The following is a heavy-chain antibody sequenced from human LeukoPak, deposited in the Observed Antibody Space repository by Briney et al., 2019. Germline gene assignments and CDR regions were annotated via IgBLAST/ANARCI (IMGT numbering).Heavy chain of an antibody. CDR1: GFTFSGYW. V-gene: IGHV3-7*01. J-gene: IGHJ4*02. Sequence: PGGSLRLSCAASGFTFSGYWMSWVRQAPGKGLEWVANINLDGSVIHYVDSAKGRFTISRDNAKNSLYLQMNYLRAKDTALYYCATSDDSSGSDWGQGTLVTVSS. CDR2: INLDGSVI. D-gene: IGHD3-22*01. CDR3: ATSDDSSGSD.